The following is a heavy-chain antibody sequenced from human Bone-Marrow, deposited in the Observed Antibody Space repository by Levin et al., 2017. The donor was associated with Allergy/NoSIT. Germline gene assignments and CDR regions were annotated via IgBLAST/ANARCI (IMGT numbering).Heavy chain of an antibody. CDR2: IWYDGSDQ. CDR3: ARDGVGANLAYY. CDR1: GFTFSRYG. V-gene: IGHV3-33*01. Sequence: SCAASGFTFSRYGMHWVRQAPGKGLEWVAIIWYDGSDQYYADSVKGRFTISRDNSKNTLYLQMNNLRAEDTAVYYCARDGVGANLAYYWGQGALVTVSS. J-gene: IGHJ4*02. D-gene: IGHD1-26*01.